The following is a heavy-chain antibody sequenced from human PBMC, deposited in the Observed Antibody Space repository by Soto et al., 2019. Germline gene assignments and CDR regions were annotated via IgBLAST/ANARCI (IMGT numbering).Heavy chain of an antibody. CDR2: ISYDGSNK. Sequence: PGGSLRLSCVASGFPFSSYGIQWVRQAPGKGLEWVAVISYDGSNKYYAEFVKGRFTISRDTSKNSLYLQMNSLRDEDTAVYYCARGSGSYVYWGQGTLVTVSS. V-gene: IGHV3-30*03. CDR3: ARGSGSYVY. D-gene: IGHD1-26*01. CDR1: GFPFSSYG. J-gene: IGHJ4*02.